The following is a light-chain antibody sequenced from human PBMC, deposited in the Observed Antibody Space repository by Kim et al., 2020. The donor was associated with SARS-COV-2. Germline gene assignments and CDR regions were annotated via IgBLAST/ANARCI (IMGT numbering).Light chain of an antibody. Sequence: SELPQDPAVSVALGQTVRITCHGDSLRSYYASWYQQKPGQAPVLVIYGKNNRPSGIPDRFSGSSSGNTASLTITGAQAEDEADYYCNSRDSSGNHWVFGVGTKRTV. V-gene: IGLV3-19*01. CDR1: SLRSYY. CDR2: GKN. J-gene: IGLJ3*02. CDR3: NSRDSSGNHWV.